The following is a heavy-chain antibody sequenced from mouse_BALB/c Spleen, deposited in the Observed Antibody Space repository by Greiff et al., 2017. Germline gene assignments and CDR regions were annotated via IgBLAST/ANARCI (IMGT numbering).Heavy chain of an antibody. CDR1: GFTFTDYY. J-gene: IGHJ2*01. CDR2: IRNKANGYTA. D-gene: IGHD1-2*01. V-gene: IGHV7-3*02. CDR3: ASVTTATYFDY. Sequence: EVKLMESGGGLVQPGGSLRLSCATSGFTFTDYYMSWVRQHPGKALEWLGFIRNKANGYTAEYTASVKGRFTISRDNSQSILYLHLNTQPAEASATYSCASVTTATYFDYWGQGTTLTVSS.